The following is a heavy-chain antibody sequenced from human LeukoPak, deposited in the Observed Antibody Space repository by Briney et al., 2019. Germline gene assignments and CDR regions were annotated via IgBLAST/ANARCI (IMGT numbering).Heavy chain of an antibody. D-gene: IGHD6-13*01. CDR1: GYSFTGYY. J-gene: IGHJ3*02. Sequence: ASVKVSCKAYGYSFTGYYMHWVRQAPGQGLERMRWINPNSGGTNYAQKFQGWVTMTRDTSISTAYMELSRLRSDDTAVYYCARVGSIAAAGHDAFDIWGQGTMVTVSS. CDR3: ARVGSIAAAGHDAFDI. CDR2: INPNSGGT. V-gene: IGHV1-2*04.